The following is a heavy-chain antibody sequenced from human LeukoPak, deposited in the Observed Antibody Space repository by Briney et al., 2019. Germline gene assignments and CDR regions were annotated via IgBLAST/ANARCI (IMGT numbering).Heavy chain of an antibody. Sequence: ASVKVSCKASGYTFTSYYMHWVRQAPGHGLEWIGIINPSAGSTSYAQKFQGRVTMTRDTSTSTVYMELSSLRSEDTAVYYCARDPGYDFWSGYYTTAQLDYWGQGTLVTVSS. J-gene: IGHJ4*02. V-gene: IGHV1-46*03. D-gene: IGHD3-3*01. CDR3: ARDPGYDFWSGYYTTAQLDY. CDR1: GYTFTSYY. CDR2: INPSAGST.